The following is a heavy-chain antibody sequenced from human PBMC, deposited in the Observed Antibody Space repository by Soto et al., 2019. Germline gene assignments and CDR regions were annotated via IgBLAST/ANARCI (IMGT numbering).Heavy chain of an antibody. CDR3: AHRRNSWHFGY. CDR1: GFSLSTSGVG. V-gene: IGHV2-5*02. CDR2: VYWDDDK. Sequence: QITLKEAGPTLVKPTQTLTLTCTFSGFSLSTSGVGVGWIRQPPGKALEWLALVYWDDDKRYSPSLKSRLTITKDTSKNQVVLTMTNMDPVDTATYYCAHRRNSWHFGYWGQGTLVTVSS. J-gene: IGHJ4*02. D-gene: IGHD6-13*01.